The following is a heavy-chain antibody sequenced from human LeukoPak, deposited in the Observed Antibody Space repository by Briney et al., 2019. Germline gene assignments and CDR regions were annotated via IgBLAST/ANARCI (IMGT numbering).Heavy chain of an antibody. D-gene: IGHD3-10*01. CDR2: ITSSGGIT. V-gene: IGHV3-48*03. Sequence: GGSLRLSCTASGFTFSSSEINWVRQAPGKGLEWVSYITSSGGITYYADSVKGRFTISRDNARNSLFLQMGSLRAEDTAVYYCARDQRWFGELDVWGQGTLVTVSS. J-gene: IGHJ4*02. CDR3: ARDQRWFGELDV. CDR1: GFTFSSSE.